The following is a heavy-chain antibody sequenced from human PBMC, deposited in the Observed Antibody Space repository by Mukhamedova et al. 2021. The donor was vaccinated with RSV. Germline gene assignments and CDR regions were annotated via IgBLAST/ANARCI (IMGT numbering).Heavy chain of an antibody. Sequence: IRAKAYGETTDYAASVKDRFTISRDDSRSIAYLQMNNLKTEDTAVHYCSRFRYGQGWFDSWGQGTLVTVSS. CDR2: IRAKAYGETT. D-gene: IGHD3-16*01. V-gene: IGHV3-49*02. CDR3: SRFRYGQGWFDS. J-gene: IGHJ5*01.